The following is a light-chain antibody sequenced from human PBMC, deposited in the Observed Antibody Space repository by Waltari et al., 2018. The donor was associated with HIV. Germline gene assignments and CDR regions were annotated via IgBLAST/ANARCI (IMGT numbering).Light chain of an antibody. CDR1: QHIKTF. J-gene: IGKJ5*01. Sequence: IQLTQSPSSLSASLGDKVTITCRASQHIKTFLKWYQVRPGKAPRVLVYGVSSLPTGVPSRFTGDGSGSDFTLTINNLQPEDFASYFCQQTYSVSITFGPGTRLEI. CDR2: GVS. V-gene: IGKV1-39*01. CDR3: QQTYSVSIT.